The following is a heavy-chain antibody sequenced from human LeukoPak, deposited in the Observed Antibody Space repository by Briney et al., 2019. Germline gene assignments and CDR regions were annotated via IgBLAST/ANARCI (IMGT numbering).Heavy chain of an antibody. CDR3: ARDVPYYYDSSGYYFDY. CDR2: ISAYNGNT. Sequence: GPSVKVSCKASGFTFTSYGIGWVQQAPGQGLEWIGWISAYNGNTNYAQKLQGRVTMTTDTSTSTAYMELRSLRSDDTAVYYCARDVPYYYDSSGYYFDYWGQGTLVTVSS. D-gene: IGHD3-22*01. V-gene: IGHV1-18*01. CDR1: GFTFTSYG. J-gene: IGHJ4*02.